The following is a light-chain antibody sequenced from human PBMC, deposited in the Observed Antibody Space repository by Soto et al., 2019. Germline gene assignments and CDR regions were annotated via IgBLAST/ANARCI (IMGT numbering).Light chain of an antibody. Sequence: EIVLTQSPGTLSLSPGERAALSCRASQSVKNNYLAWYQQRPGQAPRLLIYGASRRATGIPDRFSGSGSGTDFTLTSARLEPEDFAVYYCQQYGSSPRTFGQGTRVEVK. V-gene: IGKV3-20*01. CDR3: QQYGSSPRT. CDR1: QSVKNNY. J-gene: IGKJ1*01. CDR2: GAS.